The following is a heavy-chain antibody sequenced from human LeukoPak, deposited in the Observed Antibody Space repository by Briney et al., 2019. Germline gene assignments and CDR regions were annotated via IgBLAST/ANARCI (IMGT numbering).Heavy chain of an antibody. CDR1: GYTFTSYG. J-gene: IGHJ3*02. V-gene: IGHV1-18*01. CDR2: ISAYNGNT. D-gene: IGHD2-2*01. CDR3: ARVMIPKADIVVVPAAKLDDAFDI. Sequence: ASVKVSCKASGYTFTSYGISWVRQAPGQGLEWMGWISAYNGNTNYAQKLQGRVNMTTDTSTSTAYMELRSLRSDDTAVYYCARVMIPKADIVVVPAAKLDDAFDIWGRGTMVTVSS.